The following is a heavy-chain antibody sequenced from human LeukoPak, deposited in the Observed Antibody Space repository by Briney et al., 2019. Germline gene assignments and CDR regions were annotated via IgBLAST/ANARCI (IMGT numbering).Heavy chain of an antibody. CDR1: GGSFSGYY. CDR3: ARGSPGAYYFDY. CDR2: INHSGST. D-gene: IGHD1-26*01. J-gene: IGHJ4*02. Sequence: SETLSLTCAVYGGSFSGYYWSWIRQPPGKGLEWIGEINHSGSTNYNPSLKSRVTISVDTSKNRFSLKLSSVTAADTAVYYCARGSPGAYYFDYWGQGTLVTVSS. V-gene: IGHV4-34*01.